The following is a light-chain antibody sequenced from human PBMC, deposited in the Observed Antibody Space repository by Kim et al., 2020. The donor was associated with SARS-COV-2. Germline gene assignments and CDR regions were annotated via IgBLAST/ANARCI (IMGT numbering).Light chain of an antibody. Sequence: SYELTQPPSVSVSPGQTASITCSGDKVGDKYACWYQQKPGQSPVLVIYQDSKRPSGIPERFSGSNSGNTATLTISGTQAMDEADYYCQAWDSSTLVFGTG. J-gene: IGLJ1*01. CDR1: KVGDKY. V-gene: IGLV3-1*01. CDR3: QAWDSSTLV. CDR2: QDS.